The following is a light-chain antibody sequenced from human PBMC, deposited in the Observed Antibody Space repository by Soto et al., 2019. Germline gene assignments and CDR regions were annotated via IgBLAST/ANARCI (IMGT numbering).Light chain of an antibody. CDR2: DAS. CDR3: QQYENYWT. Sequence: DIQMTQSPSTLSATAGDRVTITCRASQSISARLAWYQQKPGKAPKLLIYDASNLESGVPSRFSGSGSGTEFTLTISNLQPDDFATYYCQQYENYWTFGQGTKVEIK. V-gene: IGKV1-5*01. CDR1: QSISAR. J-gene: IGKJ1*01.